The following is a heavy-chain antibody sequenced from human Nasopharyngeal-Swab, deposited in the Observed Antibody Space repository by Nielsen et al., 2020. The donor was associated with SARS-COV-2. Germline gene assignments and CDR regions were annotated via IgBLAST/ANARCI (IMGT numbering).Heavy chain of an antibody. CDR2: IYHSGST. D-gene: IGHD2-2*01. CDR1: GGSISSGGYS. Sequence: SETLSLTCAVSGGSISSGGYSWSWIRQPPGKGLEWIGYIYHSGSTYYNPSLKSRVTISVDTSKNQFSLKLSSVTAADTAVYYCARLLGYCSSTSCDYWGQGTLVTVSS. J-gene: IGHJ4*02. V-gene: IGHV4-30-2*01. CDR3: ARLLGYCSSTSCDY.